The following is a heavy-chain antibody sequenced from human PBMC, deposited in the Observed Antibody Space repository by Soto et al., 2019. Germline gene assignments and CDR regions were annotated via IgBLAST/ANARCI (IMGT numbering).Heavy chain of an antibody. D-gene: IGHD6-19*01. Sequence: VQLVESGGGVVQPGRSLRLSCAASGFTFSDYAMHWVRQAPGKGLEWVAVVSHDGRNTHYADSVKGRFTISRDSSKNTISLEMTSLRAEDTAVYYCAKGGRQWLVTSDFNYWGQGDLVTVSS. V-gene: IGHV3-30*18. CDR1: GFTFSDYA. J-gene: IGHJ4*02. CDR3: AKGGRQWLVTSDFNY. CDR2: VSHDGRNT.